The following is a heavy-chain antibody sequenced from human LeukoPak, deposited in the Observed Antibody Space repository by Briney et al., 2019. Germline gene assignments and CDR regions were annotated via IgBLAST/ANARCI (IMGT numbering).Heavy chain of an antibody. V-gene: IGHV1-2*06. J-gene: IGHJ4*02. CDR3: AREGRRGATLTHDY. CDR1: GYTFAGYY. D-gene: IGHD1-26*01. Sequence: ASVKVSCKASGYTFAGYYMHWVRQAPGQGLEWMGRINPNSGGTNYAQKFQGRVTMTRDTSISTAYMELSRLRSDDTAVYYCAREGRRGATLTHDYWGQGTLVTVSS. CDR2: INPNSGGT.